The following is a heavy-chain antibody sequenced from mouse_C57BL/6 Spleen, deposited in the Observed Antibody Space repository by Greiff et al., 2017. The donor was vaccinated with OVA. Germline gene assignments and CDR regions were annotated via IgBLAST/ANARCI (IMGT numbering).Heavy chain of an antibody. V-gene: IGHV1-50*01. CDR2: IDPSDSYT. CDR1: GYTFTSYW. Sequence: QVQLQQPGAELVKPGASVKLSCKASGYTFTSYWMQWVKQRPGQGLEWIGEIDPSDSYTNSNQKFKGKATLTVDTSSSTAYMQLSSLTSEDSAVYYCARGYYGSSYYFDYWGQGTTLTVSS. CDR3: ARGYYGSSYYFDY. D-gene: IGHD1-1*01. J-gene: IGHJ2*01.